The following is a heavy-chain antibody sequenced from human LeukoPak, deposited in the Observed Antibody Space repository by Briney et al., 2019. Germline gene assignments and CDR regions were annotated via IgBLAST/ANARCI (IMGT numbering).Heavy chain of an antibody. Sequence: SETLSLTCAVYGGSFSGYYWSWIRQPPGKGLEWIGEINHSGSTNYNPSLKSRVTISVDTSKNQFSLKLSSVTAADTAVYYCARGLDIAAAGTRSVWYFDLWGRGTLVTVSS. J-gene: IGHJ2*01. CDR1: GGSFSGYY. CDR3: ARGLDIAAAGTRSVWYFDL. V-gene: IGHV4-34*01. CDR2: INHSGST. D-gene: IGHD6-13*01.